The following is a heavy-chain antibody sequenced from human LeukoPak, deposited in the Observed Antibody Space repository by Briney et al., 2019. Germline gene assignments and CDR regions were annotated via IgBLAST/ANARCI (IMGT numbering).Heavy chain of an antibody. CDR1: GFTFSSYE. CDR3: ARRQQWLVYQRSLVYYYYGMDV. D-gene: IGHD6-19*01. Sequence: PGGFLRLSCAASGFTFSSYEMNWVRQAPGKGLEWVSYISSSGSTIYYADSVKGRFTISRDNAKNSLYLQMNSLRAEDTAVYYCARRQQWLVYQRSLVYYYYGMDVWGQGTTVTVSS. J-gene: IGHJ6*02. V-gene: IGHV3-48*03. CDR2: ISSSGSTI.